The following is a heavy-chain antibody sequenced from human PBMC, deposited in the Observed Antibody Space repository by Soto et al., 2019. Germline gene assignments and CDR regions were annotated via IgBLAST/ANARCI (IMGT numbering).Heavy chain of an antibody. CDR3: ATPLRYFDWPLDY. CDR1: GCTFSSYT. D-gene: IGHD3-9*01. Sequence: ASVKVSCKASGCTFSSYTISWVRQAPGQGLEWMGRIIPILGIANYAQKFQGRVTITADKSTSTAYMELSSLRSEDTAVYYCATPLRYFDWPLDYWGQGTLVTVSS. V-gene: IGHV1-69*02. J-gene: IGHJ4*02. CDR2: IIPILGIA.